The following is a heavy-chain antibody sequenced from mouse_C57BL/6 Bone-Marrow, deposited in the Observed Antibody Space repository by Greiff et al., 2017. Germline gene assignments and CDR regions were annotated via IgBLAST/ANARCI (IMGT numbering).Heavy chain of an antibody. D-gene: IGHD1-1*01. Sequence: VQLQQPGAELVKPGASVKLSCKASGYTFTSYWMHWVKQRPGQGLEWIGMIHPNSGSTNYNEKFKSKATLTVDKSSSTAYMQRSSLTSEDSAVYYCAREVTTVVAGYYFDYWGQGTTLTVSS. CDR2: IHPNSGST. CDR1: GYTFTSYW. V-gene: IGHV1-64*01. J-gene: IGHJ2*01. CDR3: AREVTTVVAGYYFDY.